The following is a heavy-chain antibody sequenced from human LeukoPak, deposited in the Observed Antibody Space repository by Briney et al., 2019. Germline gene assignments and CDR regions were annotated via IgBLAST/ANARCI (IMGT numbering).Heavy chain of an antibody. CDR2: ISSSSSTI. V-gene: IGHV3-48*01. CDR1: GFIFSRNS. CDR3: ARDQGYRGFVGAFDI. J-gene: IGHJ3*02. D-gene: IGHD2-15*01. Sequence: GGSLRLSCAASGFIFSRNSMNWVRQAPGKGLEWVSYISSSSSTIYYADSVKGRFTISRDNAKNSLYLQMNSLRAEDTAVYYCARDQGYRGFVGAFDIWGQGTMVTVSS.